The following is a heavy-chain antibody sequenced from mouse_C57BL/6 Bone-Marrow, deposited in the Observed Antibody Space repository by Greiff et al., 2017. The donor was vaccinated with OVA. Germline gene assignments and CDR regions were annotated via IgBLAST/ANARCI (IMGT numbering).Heavy chain of an antibody. CDR2: ISSGGDYI. CDR1: GFTFSSYA. CDR3: TREANWDAGVDY. D-gene: IGHD4-1*01. Sequence: EVKLVESGEGLVKPGGSLKLSCAASGFTFSSYAMSWVRQTPEKRLEWVAYISSGGDYIYYADTVKGRFTISRDNARNTLYLQMSSLKSEDTAMYYCTREANWDAGVDYWGQGTTLTVSS. J-gene: IGHJ2*01. V-gene: IGHV5-9-1*02.